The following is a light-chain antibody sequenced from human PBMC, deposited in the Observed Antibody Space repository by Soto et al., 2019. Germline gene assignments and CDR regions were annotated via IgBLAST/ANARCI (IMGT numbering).Light chain of an antibody. CDR2: GAS. Sequence: EIVLTQSPGTLSSSPGGRATLSCRASQSVTNNYLAWYQQKRGQAPRLLIWGASIRAADLPDRFSGGGSGTDFTLTISRLEAEDVATYYCQHYNSYSEAFGQGTKVELK. J-gene: IGKJ1*01. CDR1: QSVTNNY. V-gene: IGKV3-20*01. CDR3: QHYNSYSEA.